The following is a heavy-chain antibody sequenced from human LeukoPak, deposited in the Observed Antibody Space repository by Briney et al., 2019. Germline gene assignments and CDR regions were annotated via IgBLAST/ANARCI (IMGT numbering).Heavy chain of an antibody. V-gene: IGHV4-30-2*01. CDR1: GGSISSGGYY. Sequence: SETLSLTCTVSGGSISSGGYYWSWIRQPPGKGLQLIGYIYHTGSTYYNPSLKSRVTISVDTSKNQFSLKLSSVTAADTAVYYCAREEDSPYYFDYLGQGALVTGSS. D-gene: IGHD2-15*01. J-gene: IGHJ4*02. CDR3: AREEDSPYYFDY. CDR2: IYHTGST.